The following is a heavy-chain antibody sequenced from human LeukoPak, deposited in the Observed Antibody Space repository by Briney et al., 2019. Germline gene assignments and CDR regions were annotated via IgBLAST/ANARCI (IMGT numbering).Heavy chain of an antibody. Sequence: GRSLRLSCAASGFTFSDYYMSWIRQAPGKGLEWVSYISSSGSTIYYADSVKGRFTISRDNAKNSLYLQMNSLRAEDTAVYYCARVEAAAVPDYWGQGTLVTVSS. D-gene: IGHD6-13*01. V-gene: IGHV3-11*01. CDR1: GFTFSDYY. J-gene: IGHJ4*02. CDR3: ARVEAAAVPDY. CDR2: ISSSGSTI.